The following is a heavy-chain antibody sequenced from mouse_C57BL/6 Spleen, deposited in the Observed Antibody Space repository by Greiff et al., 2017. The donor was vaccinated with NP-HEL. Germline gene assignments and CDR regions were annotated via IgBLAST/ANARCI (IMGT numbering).Heavy chain of an antibody. J-gene: IGHJ2*01. CDR3: ARGGYSNYYFDY. CDR2: ISYSGST. CDR1: GYSITSGYD. V-gene: IGHV3-1*01. D-gene: IGHD2-5*01. Sequence: EVQLQESGPGMVKPSQSLSLTCTVTGYSITSGYDWHWLRHFPGNKLEWMGYISYSGSTNYNPSLKSRISITHDTSKNHFFLKLNSVTTEDTATYYCARGGYSNYYFDYWGQGTTLTVSS.